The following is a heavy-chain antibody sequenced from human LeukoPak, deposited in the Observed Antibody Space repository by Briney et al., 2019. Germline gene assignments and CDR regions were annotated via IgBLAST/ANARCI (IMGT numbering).Heavy chain of an antibody. CDR2: IYYSGST. D-gene: IGHD6-19*01. CDR3: ARGREWLFYFDY. CDR1: GGSISSYY. Sequence: SVTLSLTCTVSGGSISSYYWSWIRQSPGKGLEWIGYIYYSGSTNYNPSLKSRVTISVDTSKNQFSLKLSSVTAADTAVYYCARGREWLFYFDYWGQGTLVTVSS. V-gene: IGHV4-59*01. J-gene: IGHJ4*02.